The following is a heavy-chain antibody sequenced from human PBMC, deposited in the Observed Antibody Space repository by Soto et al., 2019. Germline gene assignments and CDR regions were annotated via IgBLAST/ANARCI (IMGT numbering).Heavy chain of an antibody. D-gene: IGHD3-22*01. CDR2: IHDSGST. CDR3: ARPTYYYDSSGPPAY. Sequence: PSETLSLTCAVSGASIGTSNWWSWVRQSPGKGLEWIGEIHDSGSTESNPSLKSRVTISLDNAKNSLYLQMNSLRAEDTAVYYCARPTYYYDSSGPPAYWGQGTLVTVSS. J-gene: IGHJ4*02. V-gene: IGHV4-4*02. CDR1: GASIGTSNW.